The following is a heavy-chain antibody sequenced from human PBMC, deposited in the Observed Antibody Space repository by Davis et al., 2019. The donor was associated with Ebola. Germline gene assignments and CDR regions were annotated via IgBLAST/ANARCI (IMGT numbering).Heavy chain of an antibody. V-gene: IGHV3-53*01. Sequence: GGSLRLSCAASGFSVSSSYMSWVRQAPGKGLEWVSVIYSGGSTYYADSVKGRFTISRDNSKNTLYLQMNSLRAEDTAVYYCARGLFSRGRDYWGQGTLVTVSS. CDR2: IYSGGST. D-gene: IGHD6-13*01. CDR3: ARGLFSRGRDY. CDR1: GFSVSSSY. J-gene: IGHJ4*02.